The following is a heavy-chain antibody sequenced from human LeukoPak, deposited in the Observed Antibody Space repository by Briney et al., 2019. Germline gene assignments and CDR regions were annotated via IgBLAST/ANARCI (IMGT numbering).Heavy chain of an antibody. J-gene: IGHJ4*02. D-gene: IGHD2-21*01. CDR3: ARDADWAFGY. CDR1: GFIFTTHG. CDR2: IRNDGSDK. Sequence: GGSLRLSCVASGFIFTTHGMHWVRQAPGKRPQWVAFIRNDGSDKYYADSVKGRFTISRDTSKNTLYVQMSSLRPEDTALYYCARDADWAFGYWGQGTLVTVSS. V-gene: IGHV3-30*02.